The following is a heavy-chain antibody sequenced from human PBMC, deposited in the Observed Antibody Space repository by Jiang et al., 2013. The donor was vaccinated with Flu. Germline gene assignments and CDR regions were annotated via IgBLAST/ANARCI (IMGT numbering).Heavy chain of an antibody. J-gene: IGHJ6*02. Sequence: GAEVKKPGSSVKVSCKASGGTFSSYAISWVRQAPGQGLEWMGGIIVIFGIANYAQKFQGRVTITADESTSTAYMELSSLRSEDTAVYYCARVSSYSSNFYYYDMDVWGQGTTVTVSS. D-gene: IGHD6-13*01. CDR3: ARVSSYSSNFYYYDMDV. CDR1: GGTFSSYA. V-gene: IGHV1-69*01. CDR2: IIVIFGIA.